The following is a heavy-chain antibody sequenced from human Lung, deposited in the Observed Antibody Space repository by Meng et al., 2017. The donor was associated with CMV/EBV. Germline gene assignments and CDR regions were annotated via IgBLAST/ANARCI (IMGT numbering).Heavy chain of an antibody. V-gene: IGHV1-2*02. CDR3: AREGLVGDLRYFDL. Sequence: QVHLVKVGAEGKNPGASRKVSSNGLGYSFTDYHIPWGRQAPGQGLEWMGWMNPKSGGANYEQKFQGRVTMTRDTSISTAYMKLSRLRSDDTAVYYCAREGLVGDLRYFDLWGRGTLVTVSS. CDR2: MNPKSGGA. D-gene: IGHD3-16*01. CDR1: GYSFTDYH. J-gene: IGHJ2*01.